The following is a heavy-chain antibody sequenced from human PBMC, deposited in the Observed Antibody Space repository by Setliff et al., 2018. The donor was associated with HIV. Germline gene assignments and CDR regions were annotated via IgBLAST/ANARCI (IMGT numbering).Heavy chain of an antibody. CDR2: INHSGST. J-gene: IGHJ4*02. V-gene: IGHV4-31*03. CDR1: GGSISSGSYY. Sequence: PSETLSLTCTVSGGSISSGSYYWSWIRQHPGKGLEWIGYINHSGSTNYNMSLWSRVTISLDASRNQFSLELSSVTAADTAVYYCARDFLQYGFSYFDYWGQGSLVTVSS. CDR3: ARDFLQYGFSYFDY. D-gene: IGHD3-10*01.